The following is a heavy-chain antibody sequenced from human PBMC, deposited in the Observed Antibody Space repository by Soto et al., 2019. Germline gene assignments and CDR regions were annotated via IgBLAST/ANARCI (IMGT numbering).Heavy chain of an antibody. Sequence: EVQLVESGGGLVQPGGSLRLSCAASGFTLSSYDIHWVRQATGEGLAWVSGIGSGGDTHYADSVKGRFIISREDGKNSLYRQMNNQRVGDTAVYYCTRTTPPTGMEVWVQGATVTVSS. D-gene: IGHD3-9*01. J-gene: IGHJ6*02. CDR1: GFTLSSYD. V-gene: IGHV3-13*01. CDR2: IGSGGDT. CDR3: TRTTPPTGMEV.